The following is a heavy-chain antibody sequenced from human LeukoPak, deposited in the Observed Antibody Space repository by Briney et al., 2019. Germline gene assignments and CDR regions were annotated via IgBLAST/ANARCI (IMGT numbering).Heavy chain of an antibody. D-gene: IGHD5/OR15-5a*01. Sequence: GASVKVSCEASGYTFTSYGINWVRQAPGQGLEWMGWISAYNGNTKYAQKFQGTVTMTTDTSTTTAYMELRSLRYDDTAVYYCARGNGETVSTSLNWFDPWGQGTLVTVSS. J-gene: IGHJ5*02. CDR2: ISAYNGNT. CDR3: ARGNGETVSTSLNWFDP. V-gene: IGHV1-18*01. CDR1: GYTFTSYG.